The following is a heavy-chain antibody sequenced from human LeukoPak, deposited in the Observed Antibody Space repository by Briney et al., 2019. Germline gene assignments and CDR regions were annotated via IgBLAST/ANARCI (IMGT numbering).Heavy chain of an antibody. Sequence: GGSLRLSCAASGFTFSSYAMHWVRQAPGKGLEWVAVISYDGSNKYYADSVKGRFTISRDNSKNTLYLQMNSLRGEDTAVYYCARRYSSSSGAYYFDYWGQGTLVTVSS. CDR2: ISYDGSNK. D-gene: IGHD6-6*01. CDR1: GFTFSSYA. J-gene: IGHJ4*02. V-gene: IGHV3-30*01. CDR3: ARRYSSSSGAYYFDY.